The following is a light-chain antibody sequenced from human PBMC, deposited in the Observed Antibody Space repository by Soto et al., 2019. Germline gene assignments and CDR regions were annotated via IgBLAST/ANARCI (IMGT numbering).Light chain of an antibody. V-gene: IGKV4-1*01. CDR3: QHYYSAPLT. J-gene: IGKJ4*01. CDR2: WAS. Sequence: DIVMTQSPDSLAVSLGERATINCKSSRSVLYISNNRNYLAWYQQKPGQPPKLLIYWASTRESGVPDRFSGSGSGTDFTLTISSLQAEDVAVYYCQHYYSAPLTFGGGTKVAIK. CDR1: RSVLYISNNRNY.